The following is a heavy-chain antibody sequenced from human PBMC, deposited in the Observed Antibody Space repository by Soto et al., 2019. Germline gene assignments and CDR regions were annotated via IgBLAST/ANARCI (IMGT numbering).Heavy chain of an antibody. CDR1: GFTFSSYS. V-gene: IGHV3-48*01. D-gene: IGHD2-8*01. CDR3: ARGCLYCTNAYDAFDI. Sequence: GGSLRLSCAASGFTFSSYSMNWVRQAPGKGLEWVSYISSSSSTIYYADSVKGRFTISRDNAKNSLYLQMNSLRAEDTAVYYCARGCLYCTNAYDAFDIWGQGTMVTVSS. J-gene: IGHJ3*02. CDR2: ISSSSSTI.